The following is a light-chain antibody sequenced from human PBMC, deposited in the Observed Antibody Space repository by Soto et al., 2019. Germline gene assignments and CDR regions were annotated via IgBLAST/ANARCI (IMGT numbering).Light chain of an antibody. J-gene: IGKJ2*01. CDR1: QGLGSR. CDR3: QHYHGWVKA. V-gene: IGKV3-15*01. Sequence: EIVMTQSPATLSVSPGGTATLSCSASQGLGSRLAWYQQKPGQAPRLLIYDASTRSTGVPDRFSGSESETEFTLTISSLQSEDFAVYYCQHYHGWVKAFGQGTKLEIK. CDR2: DAS.